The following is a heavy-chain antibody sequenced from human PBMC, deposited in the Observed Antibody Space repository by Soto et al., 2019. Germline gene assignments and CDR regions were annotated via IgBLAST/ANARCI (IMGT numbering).Heavy chain of an antibody. V-gene: IGHV4-39*01. CDR3: ASQASPYYYYGMDV. CDR2: IYFSGST. CDR1: GGSISSSSYY. J-gene: IGHJ6*02. Sequence: SETLSLTCTVSGGSISSSSYYWGWIRQPPGKGLEWIGSIYFSGSTYYNSSLKSRVTISVDTSKNQFSLKLSSVTAADTAVYYCASQASPYYYYGMDVWGQGTTVTVSS.